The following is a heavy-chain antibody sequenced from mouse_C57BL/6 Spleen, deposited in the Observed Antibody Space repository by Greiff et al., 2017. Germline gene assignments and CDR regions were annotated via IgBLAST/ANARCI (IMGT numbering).Heavy chain of an antibody. J-gene: IGHJ2*01. CDR2: ISYDGSN. CDR1: GYSITSGYY. V-gene: IGHV3-6*01. Sequence: ESGPGLVKPSQSLSLTCSVTGYSITSGYYWNWIRQFPGNKLEWMGYISYDGSNNYNPSLKNRISITRDTSKNQFFLKLNSVTTEDTATYYCARENWDNSRFDYWGQGTTLTVSS. CDR3: ARENWDNSRFDY. D-gene: IGHD4-1*01.